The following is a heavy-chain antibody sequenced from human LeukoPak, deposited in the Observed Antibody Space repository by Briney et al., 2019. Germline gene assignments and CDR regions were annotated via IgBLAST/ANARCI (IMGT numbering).Heavy chain of an antibody. CDR3: AKAAPIFGVVSPGFDY. CDR1: GFTFDDYA. V-gene: IGHV3-9*03. J-gene: IGHJ4*02. D-gene: IGHD3-3*01. CDR2: SSWNSGSI. Sequence: GGSLRLTCAASGFTFDDYAMHWVRQAPGKGLEWVSGSSWNSGSIGYADSVKGRFTISRDNAKNSLYLQMNSLRAEDMALYYCAKAAPIFGVVSPGFDYWGQGTLVTVSS.